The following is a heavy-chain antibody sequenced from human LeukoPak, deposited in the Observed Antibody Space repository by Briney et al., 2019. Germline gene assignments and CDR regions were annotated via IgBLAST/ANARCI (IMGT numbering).Heavy chain of an antibody. J-gene: IGHJ4*02. CDR1: GGSFSGYY. Sequence: SETLSLTCAVYGGSFSGYYWSWIRQPPGKGLEWIGEINNSGSTNYNPSLKSRVPISVDTSKNQFSLKLSSATAADTAVYYCARLVVAATPDYFDYWGQGTLVTVSS. D-gene: IGHD2-15*01. CDR3: ARLVVAATPDYFDY. V-gene: IGHV4-34*01. CDR2: INNSGST.